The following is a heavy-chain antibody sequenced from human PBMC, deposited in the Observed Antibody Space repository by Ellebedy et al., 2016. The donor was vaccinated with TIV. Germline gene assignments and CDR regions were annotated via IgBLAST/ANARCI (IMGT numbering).Heavy chain of an antibody. CDR3: ARIGSVSFGERPIDY. J-gene: IGHJ4*02. CDR1: GGSISRYY. V-gene: IGHV4-59*01. Sequence: PSETLSLTCIVSGGSISRYYWSWIRQPPGRGLEWLGNIYYTGTTNYNPSLQSRVTISLDTSKNQFSLRLTSVTAADTAVYYCARIGSVSFGERPIDYWGQGTLVTVSS. CDR2: IYYTGTT. D-gene: IGHD3-10*01.